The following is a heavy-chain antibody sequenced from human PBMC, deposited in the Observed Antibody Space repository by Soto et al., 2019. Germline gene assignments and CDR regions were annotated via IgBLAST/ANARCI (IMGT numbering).Heavy chain of an antibody. J-gene: IGHJ4*02. D-gene: IGHD3-10*01. V-gene: IGHV3-33*01. CDR1: RFSFSSYG. CDR3: ATDRGGAPFDY. Sequence: QVQLVESGGGVVQPGRSLRLSCAASRFSFSSYGMHWVRQAPGKGLEWVAVIWSDGSTKDYVDSVKGRFTISRDNSKNTLYLQMNSLRDEDTAVYYCATDRGGAPFDYWGQGTLVTVSS. CDR2: IWSDGSTK.